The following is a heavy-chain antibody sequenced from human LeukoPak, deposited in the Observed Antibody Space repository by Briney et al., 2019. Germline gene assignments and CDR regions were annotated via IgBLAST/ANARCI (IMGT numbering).Heavy chain of an antibody. CDR1: GFTFSSYA. V-gene: IGHV3-64*01. J-gene: IGHJ6*02. CDR3: ARSNYYDSSGYSLRTQYYYYGMDV. Sequence: GGSLRLSCAASGFTFSSYAMPWVRQAPGKGLEYVSAISSNGGSTYYANSVKGRFTISRDNSKNTLYLQMGSLRAEDMAVYYCARSNYYDSSGYSLRTQYYYYGMDVWGQGTTVTVSS. D-gene: IGHD3-22*01. CDR2: ISSNGGST.